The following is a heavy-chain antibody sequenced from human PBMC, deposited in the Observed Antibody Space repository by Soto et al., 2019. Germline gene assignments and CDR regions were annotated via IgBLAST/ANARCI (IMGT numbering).Heavy chain of an antibody. D-gene: IGHD6-13*01. V-gene: IGHV4-34*01. J-gene: IGHJ4*02. CDR1: GGSFSGYY. CDR3: ASGAAAGTNY. Sequence: SETLSLTCAVYGGSFSGYYWSWIRQPPGKGLEWIGEINHSGSTNYNPSLKSRVTISVDTSKNQFSLKLSSVTAADTAVYYCASGAAAGTNYWGQGTLVTAPQ. CDR2: INHSGST.